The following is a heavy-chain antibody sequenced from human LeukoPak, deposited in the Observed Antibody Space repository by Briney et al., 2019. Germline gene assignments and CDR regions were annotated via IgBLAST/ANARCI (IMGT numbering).Heavy chain of an antibody. CDR1: GFTFCTSA. J-gene: IGHJ6*02. D-gene: IGHD4-17*01. CDR2: IIVGSGHT. CDR3: AATITVTTGSTYYAMDV. Sequence: ASVKVSCKASGFTFCTSAVQWVRQARGQRLEWIGWIIVGSGHTNYAQKFQERVTITRDMSTSTVYTELNSLRSEDTAVYYCAATITVTTGSTYYAMDVWGQGTTVTVSS. V-gene: IGHV1-58*01.